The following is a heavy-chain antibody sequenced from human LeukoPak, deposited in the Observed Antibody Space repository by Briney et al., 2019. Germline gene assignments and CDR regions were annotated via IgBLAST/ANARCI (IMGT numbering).Heavy chain of an antibody. Sequence: SVKVSCKASGYIFTDYGISWVRQAPGQGLEWMGRIIPILGIANYAQKFQGRVTITADKSTSTAYMELSSLRSEDTAVYYCARARNPYGDFDYWGQGTLVTVSS. CDR3: ARARNPYGDFDY. V-gene: IGHV1-69*04. D-gene: IGHD4-17*01. CDR2: IIPILGIA. J-gene: IGHJ4*02. CDR1: GYIFTDYG.